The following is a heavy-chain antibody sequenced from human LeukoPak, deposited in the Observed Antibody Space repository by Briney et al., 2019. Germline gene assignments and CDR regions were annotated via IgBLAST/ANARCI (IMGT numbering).Heavy chain of an antibody. CDR1: GFTFSDYY. V-gene: IGHV3-11*04. CDR3: ARERYYYDSSGLKFFAY. Sequence: GGSLRLSRAASGFTFSDYYMSWIRQAPGKGLEWVSYISNSGSTIYHADFVKGRFTISRDNAKKSLYLQMNSLRSDDTAVYYCARERYYYDSSGLKFFAYWGQGTLVTVS. CDR2: ISNSGSTI. D-gene: IGHD3-22*01. J-gene: IGHJ4*02.